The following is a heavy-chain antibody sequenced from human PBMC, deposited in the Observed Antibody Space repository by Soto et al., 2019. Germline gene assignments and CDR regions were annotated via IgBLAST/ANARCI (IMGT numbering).Heavy chain of an antibody. CDR2: ICYSGST. Sequence: SETLSLTCTVSGGSISSGGYYWSWIRQHPGKGLEWIGYICYSGSTYYNPSLKSRVTISVDTSKNQFSLKLSSVTAADTAVYYCARDRYYGSGSFFGMDVWGQGTTVTVSS. CDR3: ARDRYYGSGSFFGMDV. V-gene: IGHV4-31*03. D-gene: IGHD3-10*01. J-gene: IGHJ6*02. CDR1: GGSISSGGYY.